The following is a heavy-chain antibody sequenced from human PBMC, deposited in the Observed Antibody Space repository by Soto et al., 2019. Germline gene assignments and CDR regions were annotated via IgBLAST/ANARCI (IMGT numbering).Heavy chain of an antibody. J-gene: IGHJ4*02. D-gene: IGHD3-10*01. V-gene: IGHV4-61*01. CDR2: MSYSGRT. CDR1: GCSVSSGSYY. CDR3: ARSAGVVVDY. Sequence: QVQLQESGTGLGKPAETLSLTCSVSGCSVSSGSYYWSWIRQPPGKGLEWIGYMSYSGRTNYDPSLKRRATISVDTSKNQFSLKLSSVTAADTAMYDCARSAGVVVDYWGQGTLVTVTS.